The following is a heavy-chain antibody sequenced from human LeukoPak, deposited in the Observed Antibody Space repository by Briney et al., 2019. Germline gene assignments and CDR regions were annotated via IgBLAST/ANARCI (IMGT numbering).Heavy chain of an antibody. Sequence: PSQTLSLTCTVSGGSISSGSYQWTWIRQPPGKGLGWIGGIYTSGSTNYNPSLKSRVTISVVRSKNHFSLKLSSVTAADTAVYYCARMNYYGSGSLDYWGQGTLVTVSS. J-gene: IGHJ4*02. D-gene: IGHD3-10*01. CDR3: ARMNYYGSGSLDY. V-gene: IGHV4-61*02. CDR1: GGSISSGSYQ. CDR2: IYTSGST.